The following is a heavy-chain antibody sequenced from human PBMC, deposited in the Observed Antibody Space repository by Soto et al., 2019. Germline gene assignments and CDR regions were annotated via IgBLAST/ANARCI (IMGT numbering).Heavy chain of an antibody. CDR1: GFTVSSNY. V-gene: IGHV3-53*01. CDR3: ARDRVLWFDYYYGMDV. CDR2: IYSGGST. Sequence: GGSLSLSCAASGFTVSSNYMSCVRQAPGKGLEWVSVIYSGGSTYYADSVKGRFTISRDNSKNTLYLQMNSLRAEDTAVYYCARDRVLWFDYYYGMDVWGQGTTVTVSS. J-gene: IGHJ6*02. D-gene: IGHD3-10*01.